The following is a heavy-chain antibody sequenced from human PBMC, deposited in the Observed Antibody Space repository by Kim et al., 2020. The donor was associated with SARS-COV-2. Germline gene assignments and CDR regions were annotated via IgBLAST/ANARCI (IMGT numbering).Heavy chain of an antibody. Sequence: GCTNYARKFQGRVTMTRDTSISTVYLELTSLRSDDTAVYYCARSSLLDFDYWGQGTLVTVSS. V-gene: IGHV1-2*02. J-gene: IGHJ4*02. CDR2: GCT. CDR3: ARSSLLDFDY. D-gene: IGHD3-16*02.